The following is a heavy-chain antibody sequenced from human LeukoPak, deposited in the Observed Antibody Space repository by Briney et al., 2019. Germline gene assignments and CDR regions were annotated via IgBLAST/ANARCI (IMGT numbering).Heavy chain of an antibody. D-gene: IGHD5-24*01. CDR3: AKRGMTTIKEGFDY. V-gene: IGHV3-23*01. CDR1: GFTFSSYA. J-gene: IGHJ4*02. Sequence: GGSLRLSCAASGFTFSSYAMSWVRQAPGKGLEWVSAISDSGRSTYYADSVKGRFSISRDNSKYTLFLQMDSLKAEDTAVYYCAKRGMTTIKEGFDYSGEGTLVTVSS. CDR2: ISDSGRST.